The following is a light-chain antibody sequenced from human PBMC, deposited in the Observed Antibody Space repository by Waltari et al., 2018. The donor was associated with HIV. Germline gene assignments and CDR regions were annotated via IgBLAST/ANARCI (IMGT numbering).Light chain of an antibody. V-gene: IGLV4-69*01. CDR1: SGHSSYA. CDR2: LNSDGSH. Sequence: QLVLTQSPSASASLGASVKLTCTLSSGHSSYATAWLQKQPEKGPRYLMKLNSDGSHSKGDGIPDRFSGSSSGAERYLTISSLQSEDEADYYCQTWGTGIRVFGGGTKLTVL. CDR3: QTWGTGIRV. J-gene: IGLJ3*02.